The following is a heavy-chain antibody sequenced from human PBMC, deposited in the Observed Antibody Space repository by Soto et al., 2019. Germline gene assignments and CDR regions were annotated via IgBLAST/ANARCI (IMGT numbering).Heavy chain of an antibody. CDR3: AHAYGGRSLY. D-gene: IGHD1-26*01. J-gene: IGHJ4*02. V-gene: IGHV2-5*02. CDR2: IYWDDSK. Sequence: QITLKESGPTLVKHTQTLTLTCTFSGFSLTTDRVGVGWIRQPPGEALEWLAVIYWDDSKTYRPSLESRLTVTKGTSKNQVALTMTTVGYLDTATYYCAHAYGGRSLYWGQGTLVTVSS. CDR1: GFSLTTDRVG.